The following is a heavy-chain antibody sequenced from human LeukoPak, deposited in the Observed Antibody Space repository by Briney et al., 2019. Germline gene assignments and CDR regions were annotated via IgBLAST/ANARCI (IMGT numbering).Heavy chain of an antibody. J-gene: IGHJ6*03. CDR1: GYSFTNYW. D-gene: IGHD3-9*01. Sequence: GESLKISCKGSGYSFTNYWIGWVRQMPRKGLEWMGIIYPGDSDTRYSPSFQGQVTISADKSISTAYLQWTSLKASDTAIYYCARLGYYDILTGQNYFYYYVDVWGKGTTVTVSS. V-gene: IGHV5-51*01. CDR2: IYPGDSDT. CDR3: ARLGYYDILTGQNYFYYYVDV.